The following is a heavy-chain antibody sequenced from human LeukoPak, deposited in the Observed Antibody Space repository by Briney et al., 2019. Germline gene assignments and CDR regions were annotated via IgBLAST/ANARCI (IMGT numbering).Heavy chain of an antibody. CDR1: GGSISPYY. V-gene: IGHV4-4*09. D-gene: IGHD3-16*01. CDR3: ARLRAYKMTHQYYFDY. CDR2: IYTSGTT. J-gene: IGHJ4*02. Sequence: SETLSLTCTVSGGSISPYYWAWFRQPPGKGLEYIGDIYTSGTTSYSPSLQSRVTISLDTSKKQFSLRLTSVTAADAAIYYCARLRAYKMTHQYYFDYWGQGTLVTVSS.